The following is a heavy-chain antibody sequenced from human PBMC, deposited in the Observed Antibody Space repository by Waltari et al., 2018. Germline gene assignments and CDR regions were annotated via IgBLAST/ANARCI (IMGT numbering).Heavy chain of an antibody. CDR1: GDSVSSNSVA. D-gene: IGHD4-17*01. V-gene: IGHV6-1*01. CDR2: TYYRSKWYN. Sequence: QVQLQQSGPGLVKPSQTLSLTCAISGDSVSSNSVAWNWIRQSPSRGLEWLGRTYYRSKWYNEYAGSVKSRISINPDTSKNQVSLQVNSVTPEDTAVYYCAREFTGASHWFDPWGQGTLVIVSS. CDR3: AREFTGASHWFDP. J-gene: IGHJ5*02.